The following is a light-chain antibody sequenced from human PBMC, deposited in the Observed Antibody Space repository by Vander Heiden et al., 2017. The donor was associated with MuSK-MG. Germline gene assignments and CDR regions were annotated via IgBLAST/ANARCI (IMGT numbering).Light chain of an antibody. CDR1: QSISSS. V-gene: IGKV3-11*01. Sequence: EIVLTQSPATLSLSPGQRATLSCRASQSISSSLAWYQQRPGQAPRLLIYSASNRATGIPARFSGSGSGADFTLTISSLEPEDFAVYYCQQRRNWPRTFGQGTKVEI. CDR2: SAS. CDR3: QQRRNWPRT. J-gene: IGKJ1*01.